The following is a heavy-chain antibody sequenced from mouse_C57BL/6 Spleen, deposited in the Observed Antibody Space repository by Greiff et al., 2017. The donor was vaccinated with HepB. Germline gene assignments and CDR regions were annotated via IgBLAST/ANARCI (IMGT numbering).Heavy chain of an antibody. V-gene: IGHV3-6*01. Sequence: EVKLLESGPGLVKPSQSLSLTCSVTGYSITSGYYWNWIRQFPGNKLEWMGYISYDGSNNYNPSLKNRISITRDTSKNQFFLKLNSVTTEDTATYYCARDRDYGAMDYWGQGTSVTVSS. D-gene: IGHD1-1*02. CDR2: ISYDGSN. CDR3: ARDRDYGAMDY. J-gene: IGHJ4*01. CDR1: GYSITSGYY.